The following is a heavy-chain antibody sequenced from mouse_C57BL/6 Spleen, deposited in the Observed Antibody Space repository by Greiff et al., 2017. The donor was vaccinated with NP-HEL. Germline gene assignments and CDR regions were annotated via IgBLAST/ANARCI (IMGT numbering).Heavy chain of an antibody. V-gene: IGHV5-9-1*02. CDR1: GFTFSSYA. CDR3: TRDGDYDHAMDY. J-gene: IGHJ4*01. CDR2: ISSGGDYI. D-gene: IGHD2-4*01. Sequence: EVQRVESGEGLVKPGGSLKLSCAASGFTFSSYAMSWVRQTPEKRLEWVAYISSGGDYIYYADTVKGRFTISRDNARNTLYLQMSSLKSEDTAMYYCTRDGDYDHAMDYWGQGTSVTVSS.